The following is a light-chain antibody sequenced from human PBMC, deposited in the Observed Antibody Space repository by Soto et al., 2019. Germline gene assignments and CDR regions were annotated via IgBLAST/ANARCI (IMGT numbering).Light chain of an antibody. Sequence: QSVLTQPPSVSGVPGQRVTISCTGSSSNIGAGYDVHWYQQLPGTAPKLLIYGNSNRPSGVPDRFSGSKSGTSASLAITGLQAEDEADYYFQSYDSSLSGVVFGGGTKLTV. J-gene: IGLJ2*01. V-gene: IGLV1-40*01. CDR2: GNS. CDR1: SSNIGAGYD. CDR3: QSYDSSLSGVV.